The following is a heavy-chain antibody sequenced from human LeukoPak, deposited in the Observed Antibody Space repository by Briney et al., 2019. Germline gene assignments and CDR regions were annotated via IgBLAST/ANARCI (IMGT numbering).Heavy chain of an antibody. V-gene: IGHV4-59*01. J-gene: IGHJ4*02. CDR1: GGSISSYY. D-gene: IGHD4-17*01. CDR3: ARDKDGAYFDY. CDR2: IYYSGST. Sequence: SETLSLTCTVSGGSISSYYWSWIRRPPGKGLEWIGYIYYSGSTNYNPSLKSRVTISVDTSKNQFSLKLSSVTAADTAVYYCARDKDGAYFDYWGQGTLVTVSS.